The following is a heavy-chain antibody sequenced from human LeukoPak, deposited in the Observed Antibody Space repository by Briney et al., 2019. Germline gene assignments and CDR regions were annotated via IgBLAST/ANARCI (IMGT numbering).Heavy chain of an antibody. CDR3: ARGAAAAGTRDWFDP. J-gene: IGHJ5*02. D-gene: IGHD6-13*01. V-gene: IGHV3-30-3*01. CDR1: GFTFSSYA. CDR2: ISYDGSNK. Sequence: PGGPLRLSCAASGFTFSSYAMHWVRQAPGKGLEWVAVISYDGSNKYYADSVKGRFTISRDNSKNTLYLQMNSLRAEDTAVYYCARGAAAAGTRDWFDPWGQGTLVTVSS.